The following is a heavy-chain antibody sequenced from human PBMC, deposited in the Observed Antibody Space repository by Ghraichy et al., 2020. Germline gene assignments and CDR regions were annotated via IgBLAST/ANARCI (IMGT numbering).Heavy chain of an antibody. Sequence: GGSLRLSCAASGFTFSTYAMSWVRQAPGKGLEWVSAISGSGGSTYYADSVKGRFTISRDNSKNTLYLQMNSLRAEDTAVYYCAKDRAYYYDSSGYHVYAMDVWGQGTTVTVSS. V-gene: IGHV3-23*01. D-gene: IGHD3-22*01. CDR2: ISGSGGST. CDR1: GFTFSTYA. CDR3: AKDRAYYYDSSGYHVYAMDV. J-gene: IGHJ6*02.